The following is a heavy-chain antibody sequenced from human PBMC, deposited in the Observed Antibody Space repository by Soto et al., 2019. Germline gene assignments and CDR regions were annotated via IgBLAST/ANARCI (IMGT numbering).Heavy chain of an antibody. CDR3: ATVRFLEWLPTLCY. V-gene: IGHV1-3*01. J-gene: IGHJ4*02. CDR2: INAGNGNT. D-gene: IGHD3-3*01. Sequence: ASVKVSCKASGYTFTSYAIHWVRQAPGQRLEWMGWINAGNGNTKYSQKFQGRVTITRDTSASTAYMELSSLRSEDTAVYYCATVRFLEWLPTLCYWGKGTLVTV. CDR1: GYTFTSYA.